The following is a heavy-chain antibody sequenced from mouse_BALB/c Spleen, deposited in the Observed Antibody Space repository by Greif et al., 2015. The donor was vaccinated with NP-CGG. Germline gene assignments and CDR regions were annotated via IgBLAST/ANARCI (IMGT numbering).Heavy chain of an antibody. CDR3: ARLDAMDY. CDR1: GYTFTSYW. Sequence: QVQLKESGAELVKPGASVKLSCKASGYTFTSYWMHWVKQRPGQGLEWIGEINPSNGRTNYNEKFKSKATLTVDKSSSTAYMQLSSLTSEDSAVYYCARLDAMDYWGQGTSVTVSS. CDR2: INPSNGRT. J-gene: IGHJ4*01. V-gene: IGHV1S81*02.